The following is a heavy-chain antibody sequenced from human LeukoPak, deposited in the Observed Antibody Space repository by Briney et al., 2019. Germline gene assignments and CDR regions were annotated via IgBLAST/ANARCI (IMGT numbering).Heavy chain of an antibody. CDR2: ISGSGGST. D-gene: IGHD3-22*01. CDR3: AKASAMIVVVSKHFDY. V-gene: IGHV3-23*01. J-gene: IGHJ4*02. CDR1: GFTFSSYA. Sequence: GGSLRLSCAASGFTFSSYAMSWVRQAPGKGPEWVSAISGSGGSTYYADSVKGRFTISRDNSKNTLYLQMNSLRAEDTAVYYCAKASAMIVVVSKHFDYWGQGTLVTVSS.